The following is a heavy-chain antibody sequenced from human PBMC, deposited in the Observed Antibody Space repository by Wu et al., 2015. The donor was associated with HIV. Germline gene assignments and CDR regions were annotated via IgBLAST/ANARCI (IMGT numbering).Heavy chain of an antibody. CDR1: GDSISSGGYY. D-gene: IGHD4-17*01. CDR2: VYCSGRT. J-gene: IGHJ4*02. Sequence: QVQLQESGPGLVRPSQTLSLTCIVSGDSISSGGYYWNWIRQSPGKGLEWIGYVYCSGRTDYNPSLRGRVSMTVDTSKNQFSLKMTSVTAADTAVYYCASAATVTIGFDYWGQGTLVTVSS. CDR3: ASAATVTIGFDY. V-gene: IGHV4-30-4*01.